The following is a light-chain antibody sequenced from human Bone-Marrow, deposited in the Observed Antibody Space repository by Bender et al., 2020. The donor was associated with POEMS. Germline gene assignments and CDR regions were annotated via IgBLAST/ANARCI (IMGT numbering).Light chain of an antibody. CDR2: DVN. V-gene: IGLV2-14*03. CDR3: SSYASDSTL. Sequence: QSALTQPRSLSGSPGQSVTISCTGSSSFSSVTWYQQHPGRAPKLIIYDVNDRPSGVSNRFSGSKSGNTASLTISGLQAEDEADYYCSSYASDSTLFGGGTKLTVL. CDR1: SSFSS. J-gene: IGLJ2*01.